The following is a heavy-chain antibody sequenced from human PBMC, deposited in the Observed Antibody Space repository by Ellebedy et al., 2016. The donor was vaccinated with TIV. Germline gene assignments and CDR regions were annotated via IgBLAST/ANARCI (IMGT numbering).Heavy chain of an antibody. CDR1: GYTLTEFS. V-gene: IGHV1-24*01. D-gene: IGHD5-18*01. Sequence: AASVKVSCKVSGYTLTEFSMHWVRQAPGKGLEWMGGFDPEDGETIYAQKFQGRVTMTEDTSTDTAYMELSSLRSEDTAVYYCATDVDTAPYGMDVWGQGTTVTVSS. CDR3: ATDVDTAPYGMDV. CDR2: FDPEDGET. J-gene: IGHJ6*02.